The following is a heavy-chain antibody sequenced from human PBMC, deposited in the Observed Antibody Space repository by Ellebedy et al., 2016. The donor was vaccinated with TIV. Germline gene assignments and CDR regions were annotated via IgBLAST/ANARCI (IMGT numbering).Heavy chain of an antibody. D-gene: IGHD2-15*01. V-gene: IGHV5-51*01. CDR3: ARGYCSSLICYTDDAFDI. CDR1: GYSFTTYW. CDR2: IYPSDSDT. J-gene: IGHJ3*02. Sequence: GESLKISCKGSGYSFTTYWIGWVRQMPGKGLEWMGIIYPSDSDTRYSPSFQGQVTISVDKSISTAYLQWSSLKASDTSMYYCARGYCSSLICYTDDAFDIWGQGTMVTVSS.